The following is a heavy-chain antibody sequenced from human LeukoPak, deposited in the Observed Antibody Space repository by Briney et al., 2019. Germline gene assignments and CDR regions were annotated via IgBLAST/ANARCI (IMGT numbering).Heavy chain of an antibody. CDR1: GFTFSSYW. V-gene: IGHV3-7*01. D-gene: IGHD3-10*01. CDR2: IKQDGSEK. CDR3: AREAALWFGEPGLFDY. Sequence: GGSLRPSCAASGFTFSSYWMSWVRQAPGKGLEWVANIKQDGSEKYYVDSVKGRFTISRDNAKNSLYLQMNSLRAEDTAVYYCAREAALWFGEPGLFDYWGQGTLVTVSS. J-gene: IGHJ4*02.